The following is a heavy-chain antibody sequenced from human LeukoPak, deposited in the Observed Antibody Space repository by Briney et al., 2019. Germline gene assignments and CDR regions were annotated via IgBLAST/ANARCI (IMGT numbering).Heavy chain of an antibody. CDR3: ARDRWGSSGYFGY. D-gene: IGHD3-22*01. V-gene: IGHV3-53*01. J-gene: IGHJ4*02. CDR1: GFTVSSNY. CDR2: IYSGGST. Sequence: GGSLRLSCAASGFTVSSNYMSWVRQAPGKGLDWVAVIYSGGSTYYADSVKGRFTISRHNSKNTLYLQMNSLRAEDTAVYYCARDRWGSSGYFGYWGQGTLVTVSS.